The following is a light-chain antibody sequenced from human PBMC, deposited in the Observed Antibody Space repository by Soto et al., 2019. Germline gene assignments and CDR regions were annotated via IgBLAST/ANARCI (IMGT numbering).Light chain of an antibody. J-gene: IGKJ4*01. CDR1: QAIARH. CDR2: AAS. Sequence: IQMTQSPSSLSASVGDTVSITCRASQAIARHVAWYQQIPGKAPRVLIHAASTLQSGVPSRFSGSGSGTDFTLTISGLQAEDFATYYCQRIDTLPIFGGGTKVDIK. CDR3: QRIDTLPI. V-gene: IGKV1-9*01.